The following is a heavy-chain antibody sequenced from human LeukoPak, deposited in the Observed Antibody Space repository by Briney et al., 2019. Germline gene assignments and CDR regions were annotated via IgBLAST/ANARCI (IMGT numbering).Heavy chain of an antibody. CDR2: TYYDSVWYT. J-gene: IGHJ4*02. D-gene: IGHD3-10*01. CDR1: GDSVSSNNAA. Sequence: SQTLSLTCVISGDSVSSNNAAWNWIRQSPSRGLEWLGRTYYDSVWYTDYALPVKSRISIKPDTSKNHFSLLLNSVTPEDTAVYCCARNYYGSGSYYVFDSWGQGTLVTVSS. V-gene: IGHV6-1*01. CDR3: ARNYYGSGSYYVFDS.